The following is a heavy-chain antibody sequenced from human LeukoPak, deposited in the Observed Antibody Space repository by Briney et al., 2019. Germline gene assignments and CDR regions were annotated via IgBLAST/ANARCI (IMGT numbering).Heavy chain of an antibody. CDR2: INTDGSTT. J-gene: IGHJ6*03. CDR1: GFTFSGYW. D-gene: IGHD2-2*01. CDR3: ARRVVPAALRYSMDV. Sequence: GGSLRLSCAASGFTFSGYWMHWVRQAPGKGLVWVSRINTDGSTTSYADSVKGRFTISRDNAKNTLYLQMNSLRAEDTAVYYCARRVVPAALRYSMDVWGKGTTVTVSS. V-gene: IGHV3-74*01.